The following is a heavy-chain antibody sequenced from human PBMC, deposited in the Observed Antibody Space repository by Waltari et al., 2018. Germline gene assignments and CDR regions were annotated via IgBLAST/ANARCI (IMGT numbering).Heavy chain of an antibody. D-gene: IGHD3-22*01. J-gene: IGHJ4*02. CDR2: INPSGGST. CDR3: ATYDSSGRRDHYFDY. V-gene: IGHV1-46*03. CDR1: GYTFTSYY. Sequence: QVQLVQSGAEVKKPGASVKVSCKASGYTFTSYYMHWVRQAPGQGLEWMGIINPSGGSTSYAQKFQGRVTMTRDTSTSTVYMELSSLRSEDTVVYYCATYDSSGRRDHYFDYWGQGTLVTVSS.